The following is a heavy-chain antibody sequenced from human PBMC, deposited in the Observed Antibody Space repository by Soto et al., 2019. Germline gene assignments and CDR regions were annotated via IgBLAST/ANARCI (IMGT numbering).Heavy chain of an antibody. V-gene: IGHV1-46*01. J-gene: IGHJ6*02. CDR3: ARDESLDV. D-gene: IGHD3-10*01. Sequence: QVQLVQSGAVVKKPGASVKVSCKASGYRFTSYSMHWVRQAPGQGLEWMGIINPSGGSTTYAQKFQDRVTMTRDTSTSTVYMEVSSLRSEDTAVYYCARDESLDVWGQGTTVTVSS. CDR2: INPSGGST. CDR1: GYRFTSYS.